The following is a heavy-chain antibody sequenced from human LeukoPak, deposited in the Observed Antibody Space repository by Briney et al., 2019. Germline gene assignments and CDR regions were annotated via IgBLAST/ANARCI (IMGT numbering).Heavy chain of an antibody. CDR2: ISGYNGNT. Sequence: ASVKVSCKASGYTFSNFGISWVRQAPGQGLEWMGWISGYNGNTQYVQRLQDRVTMTTDTSTSTAYMELRSLSSDDTAVYYCARDTDYDSSGANYRFFDYWGQGTPVTVSS. CDR3: ARDTDYDSSGANYRFFDY. J-gene: IGHJ4*02. V-gene: IGHV1-18*01. D-gene: IGHD3-22*01. CDR1: GYTFSNFG.